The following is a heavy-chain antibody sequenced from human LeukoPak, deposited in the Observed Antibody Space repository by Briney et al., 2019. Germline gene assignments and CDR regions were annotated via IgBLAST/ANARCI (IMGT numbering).Heavy chain of an antibody. CDR3: TRDYYSESGGLGV. CDR1: GFIFGDAA. D-gene: IGHD3-22*01. CDR2: IRSKGYGGTA. J-gene: IGHJ4*02. Sequence: GGSLRLSCTASGFIFGDAAMSWVRQAPGKGLEWVGFIRSKGYGGTAECAASVKGRFTVSRDDSKSIANLQMNSLKSEDTAVYYCTRDYYSESGGLGVWGQGTLVTVSS. V-gene: IGHV3-49*04.